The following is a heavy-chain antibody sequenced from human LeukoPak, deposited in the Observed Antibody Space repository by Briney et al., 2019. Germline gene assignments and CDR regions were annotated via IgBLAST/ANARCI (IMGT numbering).Heavy chain of an antibody. V-gene: IGHV3-64*01. CDR2: ISSDGGST. J-gene: IGHJ4*02. CDR3: ARGDERSRPDY. Sequence: PGGTLRLSYAASGFTFSSYAMHWVRQAPGKGLEYVSAISSDGGSTYYANSVKGRFTISRDNSKNTLYLQMGSLRAEDMAVYYCARGDERSRPDYWGQGTLVTVSS. CDR1: GFTFSSYA.